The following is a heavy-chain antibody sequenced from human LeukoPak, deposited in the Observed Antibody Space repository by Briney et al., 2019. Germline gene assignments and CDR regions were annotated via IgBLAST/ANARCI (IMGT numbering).Heavy chain of an antibody. CDR2: ISGSGGST. J-gene: IGHJ4*02. V-gene: IGHV3-23*01. Sequence: GGSLRLSCAASGFTISSYAMSWVRQAPGKGLEWVAAISGSGGSTYYADSVKGRFTISRDNSKNTLYLQMNSLRAEDTAVYYCAEDTSYCGGDCYSGLFFDYWGQGTLVTVSS. CDR3: AEDTSYCGGDCYSGLFFDY. D-gene: IGHD2-21*02. CDR1: GFTISSYA.